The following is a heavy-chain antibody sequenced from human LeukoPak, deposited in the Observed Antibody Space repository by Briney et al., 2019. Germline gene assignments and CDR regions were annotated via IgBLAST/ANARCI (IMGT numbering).Heavy chain of an antibody. Sequence: ASVKVSCKASGYTFTSYAMHWVRQAPGQRLEWMGWINAGNGNTKYSQKLQGRVTMTTDTSTSTAYMELRSLRSDDTAVYYCARPLGSGYYSLFDYWGQGTLVTVSS. J-gene: IGHJ4*02. D-gene: IGHD3-22*01. CDR3: ARPLGSGYYSLFDY. CDR1: GYTFTSYA. V-gene: IGHV1-3*01. CDR2: INAGNGNT.